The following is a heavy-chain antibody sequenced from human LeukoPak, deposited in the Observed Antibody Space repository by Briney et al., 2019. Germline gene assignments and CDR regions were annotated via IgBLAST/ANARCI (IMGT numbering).Heavy chain of an antibody. Sequence: PSETLSLTCTVSGGSISCSSYYWGWIRQPPGKGLEWIGSIYYSGSAYYNPSLKSRVTISVDTSKNQFSLKLSSVTAADTAVYYCARPLLLPYSSGWYPPGVVDYWGQGTLVTVSS. D-gene: IGHD6-19*01. CDR1: GGSISCSSYY. V-gene: IGHV4-39*01. CDR3: ARPLLLPYSSGWYPPGVVDY. CDR2: IYYSGSA. J-gene: IGHJ4*02.